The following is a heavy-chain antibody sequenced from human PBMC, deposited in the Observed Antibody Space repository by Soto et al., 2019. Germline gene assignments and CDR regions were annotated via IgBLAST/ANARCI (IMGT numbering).Heavy chain of an antibody. CDR1: GGSISSGGYY. Sequence: QVQLQESGPGLVKPSQTLSLTCTVSGGSISSGGYYWSWIRQHPGKGLEWIGYIYYSGSTYYNPSLKSRVTISVDTSKNQFSLKLSSVTAADTAVYYCARDRKVDIVSYYGMDVWGQGTTVTVSS. V-gene: IGHV4-31*03. J-gene: IGHJ6*02. CDR2: IYYSGST. CDR3: ARDRKVDIVSYYGMDV. D-gene: IGHD5-12*01.